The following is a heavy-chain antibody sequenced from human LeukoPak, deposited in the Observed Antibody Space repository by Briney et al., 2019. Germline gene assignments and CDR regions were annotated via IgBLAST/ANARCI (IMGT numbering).Heavy chain of an antibody. J-gene: IGHJ4*02. Sequence: PGRSLRLSCVTSGFIFRNYAMHWIRQTPGKGLEWVAVIFYDGTIQYYADSVKGRFTISRDNAKNSLYLQMNSLRAEDTALYYCARVAYYYDSSGSHFDYWGQGTLVTVSS. CDR1: GFIFRNYA. CDR2: IFYDGTIQ. V-gene: IGHV3-30*04. CDR3: ARVAYYYDSSGSHFDY. D-gene: IGHD3-22*01.